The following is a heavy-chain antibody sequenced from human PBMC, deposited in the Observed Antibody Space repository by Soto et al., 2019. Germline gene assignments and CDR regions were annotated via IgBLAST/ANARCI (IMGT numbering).Heavy chain of an antibody. CDR3: ARQFSSGWSMLDY. V-gene: IGHV3-21*01. J-gene: IGHJ4*02. CDR1: GFTFNTYT. Sequence: GGSLRLSCAASGFTFNTYTMNWVRQAPGKGLEWVSSISSGSGYIYYADSVKGRFTISRDNAKNSLYLQMNSRRAEDTAVYYCARQFSSGWSMLDYWGQGTLVTVSS. D-gene: IGHD6-19*01. CDR2: ISSGSGYI.